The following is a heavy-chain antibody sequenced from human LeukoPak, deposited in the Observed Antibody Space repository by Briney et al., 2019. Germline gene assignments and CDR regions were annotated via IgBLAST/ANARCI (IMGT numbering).Heavy chain of an antibody. D-gene: IGHD3-10*01. CDR2: IKQDGSEK. V-gene: IGHV3-7*04. Sequence: GGSLRLSCTASGFTFSSYWMSWVRQAPGKGLEWVANIKQDGSEKYYVDSVKGRFTISRDNAKNSLYLQMNSLRAEDTAVYYCARDLFYGSGSGNDYWGQGTLVTVSS. J-gene: IGHJ4*02. CDR1: GFTFSSYW. CDR3: ARDLFYGSGSGNDY.